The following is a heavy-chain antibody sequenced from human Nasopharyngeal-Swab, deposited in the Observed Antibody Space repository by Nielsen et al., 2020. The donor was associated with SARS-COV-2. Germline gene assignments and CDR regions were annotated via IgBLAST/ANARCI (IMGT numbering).Heavy chain of an antibody. Sequence: ASVTVSCKASGYTFTSYAMHWVRQAPGQRLEWMGWINAGNGNTKYSKKFQGRVTITRDTSASTAYMELSSLRSEDTAVYYCAKGLAAAGTDYYYYMDVWGKGTTVTVSS. V-gene: IGHV1-3*01. CDR1: GYTFTSYA. J-gene: IGHJ6*03. CDR3: AKGLAAAGTDYYYYMDV. CDR2: INAGNGNT. D-gene: IGHD6-13*01.